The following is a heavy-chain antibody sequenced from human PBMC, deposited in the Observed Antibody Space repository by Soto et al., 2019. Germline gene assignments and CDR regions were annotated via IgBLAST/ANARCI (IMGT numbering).Heavy chain of an antibody. Sequence: EVQLVESGGGLVQPGGSLRLSCAASGFTFSTYWMSRVRRTPGKGLEWVANIKQDGTEKYYVDSVRGRLTVSRDNAKSSLYLQMNSLRVEDTAVYYCTTSPHRDSERVFVWGQGTAVTVS. J-gene: IGHJ6*02. D-gene: IGHD1-26*01. CDR2: IKQDGTEK. V-gene: IGHV3-7*01. CDR1: GFTFSTYW. CDR3: TTSPHRDSERVFV.